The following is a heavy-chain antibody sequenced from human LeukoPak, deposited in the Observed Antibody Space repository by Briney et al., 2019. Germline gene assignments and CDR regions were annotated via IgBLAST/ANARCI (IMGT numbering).Heavy chain of an antibody. CDR3: ARDIVVVVAATPYYYYGMDV. V-gene: IGHV1-69*01. CDR1: GGTFSSYA. Sequence: ASVKVSCKASGGTFSSYAISWVRQAPGQGLEWMGGIIPIFGTANYAQKFQGRVTITADESTSTAYMELRSLRSEDTAVYYCARDIVVVVAATPYYYYGMDVWGKGTTVTVSS. CDR2: IIPIFGTA. J-gene: IGHJ6*04. D-gene: IGHD2-15*01.